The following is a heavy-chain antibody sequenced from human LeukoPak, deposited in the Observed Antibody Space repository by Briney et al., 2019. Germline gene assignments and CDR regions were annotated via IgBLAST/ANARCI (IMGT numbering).Heavy chain of an antibody. J-gene: IGHJ4*02. D-gene: IGHD2-8*01. CDR1: GGSISSYY. CDR2: IYYSGST. V-gene: IGHV4-59*01. Sequence: LSETLSLTCTVSGGSISSYYWRWIRQPPGKGLEWIGYIYYSGSTKYNPSLKSRVTISVDTSKNQRSLKLSSVTAADTAVYYCARGVLMVDYWGQGTRVIVSS. CDR3: ARGVLMVDY.